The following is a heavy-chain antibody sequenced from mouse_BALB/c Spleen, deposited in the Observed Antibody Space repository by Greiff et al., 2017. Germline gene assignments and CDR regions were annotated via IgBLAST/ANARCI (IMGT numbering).Heavy chain of an antibody. J-gene: IGHJ1*01. CDR1: GFTFSSYG. CDR2: ISSGGSYT. V-gene: IGHV5-6*01. Sequence: EVQGVESGGDLVKPGGSLKLSCAASGFTFSSYGMSWVRQTPDKRLEWVATISSGGSYTYYPASVKGRFTISRNNAKNTLYLQMSSLKSEDTAMYYCAKQDYWYFDVWGAGTTVTVSS. CDR3: AKQDYWYFDV.